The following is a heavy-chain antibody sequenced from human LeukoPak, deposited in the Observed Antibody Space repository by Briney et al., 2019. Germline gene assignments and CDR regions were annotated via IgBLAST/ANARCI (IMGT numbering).Heavy chain of an antibody. CDR2: IYYSGST. V-gene: IGHV4-59*08. Sequence: PSETLSLTCTISSGSIGSFYWSWIRQPPGKGLEWIGYIYYSGSTNYNPSLKSRVTISVDTSKNQFTLKLSSVTAADTAVYYCTRSSGWRSPLAYWGQGTLVTVSS. CDR3: TRSSGWRSPLAY. CDR1: SGSIGSFY. D-gene: IGHD6-19*01. J-gene: IGHJ4*02.